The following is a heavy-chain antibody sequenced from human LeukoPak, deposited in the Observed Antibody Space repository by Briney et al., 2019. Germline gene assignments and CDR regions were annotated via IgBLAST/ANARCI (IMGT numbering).Heavy chain of an antibody. CDR1: GGSISSYY. V-gene: IGHV4-59*01. CDR2: IYYSGST. CDR3: ARDRGELPNWFDP. D-gene: IGHD1-26*01. Sequence: SETLSLTCTVSGGSISSYYWSWIRQPPGKGLEWIGYIYYSGSTNYNPSLKSRVTISVDTSKNQFSLKLSSVTAADTAVYYCARDRGELPNWFDPWGQGTQVTVSS. J-gene: IGHJ5*02.